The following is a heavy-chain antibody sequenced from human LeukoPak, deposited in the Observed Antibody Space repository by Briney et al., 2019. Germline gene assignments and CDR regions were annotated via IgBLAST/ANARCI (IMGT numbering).Heavy chain of an antibody. CDR2: IQSKTDGGTT. CDR1: GLTFSNAW. V-gene: IGHV3-15*01. D-gene: IGHD5-18*01. J-gene: IGHJ6*03. CDR3: ITDRRLSGYSYRSLYYYYYYMDV. Sequence: MTGGSLRLPCAASGLTFSNAWMSWVRQAPGKGLEWVGRIQSKTDGGTTDYAAPVKGRFIISRDDSKNTLYLQMNSLKTEDTALYYCITDRRLSGYSYRSLYYYYYYMDVWGEGTTVTVSS.